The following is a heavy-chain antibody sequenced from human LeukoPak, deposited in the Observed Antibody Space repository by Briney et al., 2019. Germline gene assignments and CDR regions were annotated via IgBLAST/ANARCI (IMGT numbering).Heavy chain of an antibody. CDR1: GYTFTGYY. J-gene: IGHJ4*02. Sequence: GASVKVSCKASGYTFTGYYMHWVRQAPGQGLEWMGWINPNSGGTNYAQKFQGRVTMTRDTSISTAYMELSRLRSDDTAVYYCARAPSAMVILDYWGQVTLVTVSS. D-gene: IGHD5-18*01. CDR3: ARAPSAMVILDY. V-gene: IGHV1-2*02. CDR2: INPNSGGT.